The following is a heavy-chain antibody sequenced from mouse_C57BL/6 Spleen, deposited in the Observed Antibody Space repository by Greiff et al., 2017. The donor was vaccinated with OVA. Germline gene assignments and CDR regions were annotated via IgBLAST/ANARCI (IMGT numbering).Heavy chain of an antibody. CDR3: ARHEENYGSSPAWFAY. CDR2: FYPGSGSI. V-gene: IGHV1-62-2*01. Sequence: VQLQQSGAELVKPGASVKLSCKASGYTFTEYTIHWVKKRSGQGLEWIGCFYPGSGSIKYNEKFKDKATLTADKSSSTVYMELSRLTSEDSAVYFCARHEENYGSSPAWFAYWGQGTLVTVSA. J-gene: IGHJ3*01. CDR1: GYTFTEYT. D-gene: IGHD1-1*01.